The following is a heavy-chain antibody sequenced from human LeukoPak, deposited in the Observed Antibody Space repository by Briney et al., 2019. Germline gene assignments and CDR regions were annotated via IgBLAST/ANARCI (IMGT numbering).Heavy chain of an antibody. J-gene: IGHJ4*02. CDR2: IHETGST. V-gene: IGHV4-34*01. CDR3: ARLYYYDNSAERFFDY. Sequence: PSETLSLTCAVYGGSFSGYYWSWIRQPPGKGLEWIGAIHETGSTYYNPSLNIQVSISVDTSKNQFSLKLNSVTAADTAVYYCARLYYYDNSAERFFDYWGQGTLVTVSS. CDR1: GGSFSGYY. D-gene: IGHD3-22*01.